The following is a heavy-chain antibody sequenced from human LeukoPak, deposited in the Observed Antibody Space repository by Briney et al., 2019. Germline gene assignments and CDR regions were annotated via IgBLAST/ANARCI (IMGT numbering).Heavy chain of an antibody. CDR2: INPNSGGT. D-gene: IGHD4-17*01. V-gene: IGHV1-2*02. CDR1: GFTFTGYY. J-gene: IGHJ6*03. CDR3: ARVVGDYYYYMDV. Sequence: GASVKVSGKASGFTFTGYYMHWVRQAPGQGLEWMGWINPNSGGTNYAQKFQGRVTMTRDTSISTAYMELSRLRSDDTAVYYCARVVGDYYYYMDVWGKGTTVTVSS.